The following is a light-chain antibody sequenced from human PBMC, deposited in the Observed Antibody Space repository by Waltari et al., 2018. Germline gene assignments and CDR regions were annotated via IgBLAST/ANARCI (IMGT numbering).Light chain of an antibody. CDR2: DTS. CDR3: QKYGTLPAT. CDR1: QSVSRY. Sequence: EVVLTQSPGTLSLSPGERATLSCRASQSVSRYLAWYQQKPGQAPRLLIYDTSTRATGIPDRFSGSGSGTDFSLTISRLDPEDFAVYYCQKYGTLPATFGQGTRWKSN. J-gene: IGKJ1*01. V-gene: IGKV3-20*01.